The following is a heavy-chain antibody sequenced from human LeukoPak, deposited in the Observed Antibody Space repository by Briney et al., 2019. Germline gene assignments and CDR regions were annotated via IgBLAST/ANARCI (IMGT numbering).Heavy chain of an antibody. J-gene: IGHJ4*02. Sequence: SETLSLTCTVSGYSISSGYYWGWMRQPPAKGLEWIGSIYYSGSTHYNPSLKSRVTISLDTSKNQFSLKLSSVTAADTAVYYCARGSNYHYFDYWGQGTLVTASS. V-gene: IGHV4-38-2*02. CDR3: ARGSNYHYFDY. CDR2: IYYSGST. D-gene: IGHD4-11*01. CDR1: GYSISSGYY.